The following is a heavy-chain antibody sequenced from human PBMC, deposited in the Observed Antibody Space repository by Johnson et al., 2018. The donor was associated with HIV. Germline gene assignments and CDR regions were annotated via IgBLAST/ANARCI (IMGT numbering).Heavy chain of an antibody. CDR1: GFTFSNAW. D-gene: IGHD6-13*01. J-gene: IGHJ3*02. Sequence: VQVVESGGGLVKPGGSLRLSCAASGFTFSNAWMSWVRQAPGKGLEWVGRIKSKSDGETTDYAAPVKGRFTIPRDDSKNTLYVQMNSLKTEDTAVYYCSRHGGAPYSSSWYPLFGAFDIWGQGTMVTVSS. CDR3: SRHGGAPYSSSWYPLFGAFDI. CDR2: IKSKSDGETT. V-gene: IGHV3-15*01.